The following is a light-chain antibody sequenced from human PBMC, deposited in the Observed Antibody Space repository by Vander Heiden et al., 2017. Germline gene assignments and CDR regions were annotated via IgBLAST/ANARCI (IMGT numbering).Light chain of an antibody. Sequence: DIQMTQSPSSLSASVGDRVTITCQASQDIAHYLHWYQQRPGKAPKVLIYDVSNLGPGVPSRFSGGGSGTHFTVTISSLQPEDIATYYCQQYFSFPYTFGRGTKLEI. CDR2: DVS. J-gene: IGKJ2*01. CDR3: QQYFSFPYT. CDR1: QDIAHY. V-gene: IGKV1-33*01.